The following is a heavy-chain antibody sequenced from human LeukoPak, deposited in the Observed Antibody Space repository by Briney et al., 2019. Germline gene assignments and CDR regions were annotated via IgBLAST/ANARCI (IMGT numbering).Heavy chain of an antibody. CDR3: ARDSSGWRLFDY. Sequence: GGSLRLSCAASGFTFSSYTMNWVRQAPGKGLEWVSSISSGSNYIYYTDSVKGRFTISRDNAKNSLYLQMNSLRAEDTAVYYCARDSSGWRLFDYWGQATLVTVSS. D-gene: IGHD6-19*01. J-gene: IGHJ4*02. V-gene: IGHV3-21*01. CDR2: ISSGSNYI. CDR1: GFTFSSYT.